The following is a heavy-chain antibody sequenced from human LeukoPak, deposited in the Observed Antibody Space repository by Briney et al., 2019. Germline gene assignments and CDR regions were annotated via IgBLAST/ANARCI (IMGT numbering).Heavy chain of an antibody. J-gene: IGHJ4*02. CDR2: VITMLGTG. Sequence: ASVKVSCKVSGGTFISYGISWVRQAPGQGLEWMGRVITMLGTGDSVQKFQGRVTITADTSTSTAYMELTSLRSEDTAVYYCAKWSGYQDYWGQGTLVIVSS. CDR1: GGTFISYG. CDR3: AKWSGYQDY. D-gene: IGHD3-3*01. V-gene: IGHV1-69*04.